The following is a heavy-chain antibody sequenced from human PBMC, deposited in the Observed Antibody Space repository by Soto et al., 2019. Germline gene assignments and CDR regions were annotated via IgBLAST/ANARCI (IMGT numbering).Heavy chain of an antibody. Sequence: QVQLVESGGGVVQPGRSLRLSCAASGFTFSNYAMHWVRQAPGKGLEWVTVMSYDGSNKYYADSVKGRFTISRDNSKNTLYLQMNSLRVEDTAVYHCARVLYSGRNPLGMTYYGRDVWGQGNTVTVAS. CDR3: ARVLYSGRNPLGMTYYGRDV. D-gene: IGHD1-26*01. V-gene: IGHV3-30-3*01. CDR1: GFTFSNYA. CDR2: MSYDGSNK. J-gene: IGHJ6*02.